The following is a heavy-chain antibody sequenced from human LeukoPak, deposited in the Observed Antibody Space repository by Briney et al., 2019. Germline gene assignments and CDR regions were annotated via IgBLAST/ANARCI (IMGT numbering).Heavy chain of an antibody. CDR1: GFSPSTTGVG. CDR3: AHTTAWFGEHPYGMDV. Sequence: GPTLVKPTQTLTLTCTFSGFSPSTTGVGVGWIRQPPGKALEWLALIYWNDDKRYSPSLKSRLTITKDTSKNQVVLTMINMDPVDTATYYCAHTTAWFGEHPYGMDVWGQGTTVTVSS. D-gene: IGHD3-10*01. J-gene: IGHJ6*02. V-gene: IGHV2-5*01. CDR2: IYWNDDK.